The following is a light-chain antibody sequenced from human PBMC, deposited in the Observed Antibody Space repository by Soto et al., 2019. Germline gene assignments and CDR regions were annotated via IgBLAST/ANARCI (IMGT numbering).Light chain of an antibody. Sequence: EIVLTQSPATLSLSPGERATLSCRASQSVSSNLAWYQQKPGQSPRLLIYEASARATGIPARFSGSGSGTDFTLTISRLEPEDFAVYYCQQYGSSLTFGQGTRLEIK. J-gene: IGKJ5*01. CDR3: QQYGSSLT. CDR2: EAS. V-gene: IGKV3-20*01. CDR1: QSVSSN.